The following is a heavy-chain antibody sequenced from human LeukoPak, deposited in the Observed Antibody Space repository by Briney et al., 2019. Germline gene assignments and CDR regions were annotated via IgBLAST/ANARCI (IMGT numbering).Heavy chain of an antibody. J-gene: IGHJ4*02. V-gene: IGHV3-64*01. CDR3: ARAQPVLRYFDWLPDY. CDR2: ISSDWGST. Sequence: GGSLRLSCAASGFTFSSYAMHWLRQAPGKGLEYVSAISSDWGSTYYANSVKGRFTISRDNSKNTMYLQMGSLRAEDMAVYYCARAQPVLRYFDWLPDYWGQGTLVTVSS. D-gene: IGHD3-9*01. CDR1: GFTFSSYA.